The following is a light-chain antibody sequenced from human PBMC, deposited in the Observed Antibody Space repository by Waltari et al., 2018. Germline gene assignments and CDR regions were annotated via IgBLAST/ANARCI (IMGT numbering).Light chain of an antibody. CDR3: QQYGSSPPAT. V-gene: IGKV3-20*01. J-gene: IGKJ2*01. CDR2: GAS. CDR1: QSVSSSY. Sequence: EIVLTQSPGTLSLSPGERATLSCRASQSVSSSYLAWYQQKPGQAPRLRIYGASSRATGIPDRFSGSGSGTDFTLTISRLEPEDCAVYYCQQYGSSPPATFGQGTKLEIK.